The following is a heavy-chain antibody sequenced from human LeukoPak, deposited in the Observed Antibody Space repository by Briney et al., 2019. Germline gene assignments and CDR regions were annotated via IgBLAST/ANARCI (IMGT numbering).Heavy chain of an antibody. Sequence: ASVKVSCKASGYTFTSYYMHWVRQAPGQGLEWMGIINPSGGSTSYAQKFQGRVTMTRDTSISTAYMELSRLRSDDTAVYYCASSAALSGYWGQGTLVTVSS. J-gene: IGHJ4*02. D-gene: IGHD2-2*01. CDR2: INPSGGST. V-gene: IGHV1-46*01. CDR3: ASSAALSGY. CDR1: GYTFTSYY.